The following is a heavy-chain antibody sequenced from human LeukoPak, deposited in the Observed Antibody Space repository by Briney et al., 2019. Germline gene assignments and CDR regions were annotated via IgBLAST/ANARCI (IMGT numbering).Heavy chain of an antibody. V-gene: IGHV3-49*04. Sequence: GGSLRLSCTASGFTFGDYAMSWVRQAPGKGLEWVGFIRSKAYGGTTEYAASVKGRFNISRDDSKSIAYLQMNSLKTEDTAVYYCTRVTGIQLWPLSGVDYWGQGTLVTVSS. J-gene: IGHJ4*02. D-gene: IGHD5-18*01. CDR1: GFTFGDYA. CDR2: IRSKAYGGTT. CDR3: TRVTGIQLWPLSGVDY.